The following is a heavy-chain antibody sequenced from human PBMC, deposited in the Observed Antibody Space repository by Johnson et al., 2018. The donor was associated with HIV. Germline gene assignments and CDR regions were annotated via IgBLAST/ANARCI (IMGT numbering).Heavy chain of an antibody. D-gene: IGHD6-13*01. CDR1: GFTFSSYG. CDR3: ASLIAAAGDDAFDI. V-gene: IGHV3-33*01. Sequence: VQLVESGGGVVQPGRSLRLSCAASGFTFSSYGMHWVRQAPGKGLEWVAVIWYDGSTKYYADSVKGRFTISRDNSKNTLYLQMNSLRAEDTAMYYCASLIAAAGDDAFDIWGQGTMVTVSS. J-gene: IGHJ3*02. CDR2: IWYDGSTK.